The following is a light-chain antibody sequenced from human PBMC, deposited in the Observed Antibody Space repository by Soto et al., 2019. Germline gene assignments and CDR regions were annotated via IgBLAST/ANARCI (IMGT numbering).Light chain of an antibody. J-gene: IGKJ3*01. CDR3: QQYDNPPFT. CDR1: QDIRNY. V-gene: IGKV1-33*01. CDR2: DAS. Sequence: DIQMTQSPSSLSASVGDRVTITCQASQDIRNYLNWFQQKPGKAPKLLIYDASNLETEVPSRFSGSGSGTEFTFTISSLQPEDIATYYCQQYDNPPFTFGPGTKVDIK.